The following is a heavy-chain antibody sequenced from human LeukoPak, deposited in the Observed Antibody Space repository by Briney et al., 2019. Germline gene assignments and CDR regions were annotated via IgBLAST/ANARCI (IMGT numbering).Heavy chain of an antibody. CDR1: GFTFSSYA. Sequence: GGSLRLSCAASGFTFSSYAMSWVRQAPGKGLEWVSAISGSGGSTYYADSVKGRFTISRDNSKNTLYLQMNSLRAEDTAVYYCAKPFRFGELTDYYYYYMDVWGKGTTVTVSS. CDR3: AKPFRFGELTDYYYYYMDV. J-gene: IGHJ6*03. D-gene: IGHD3-10*01. V-gene: IGHV3-23*01. CDR2: ISGSGGST.